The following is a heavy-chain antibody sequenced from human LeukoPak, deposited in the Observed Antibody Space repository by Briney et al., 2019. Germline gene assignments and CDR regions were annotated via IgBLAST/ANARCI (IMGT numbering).Heavy chain of an antibody. CDR1: GFTFSGYG. D-gene: IGHD3-22*01. J-gene: IGHJ4*02. V-gene: IGHV3-30*02. CDR3: AKGPLDYYDSSGYYYVGSY. Sequence: PGGSLRLSCAASGFTFSGYGMHWVRQAPGKGLEWVAFIRYDGSNKYYADSVKGRFTISRDNSKNTLYLQMNSLRAEDTAVYYCAKGPLDYYDSSGYYYVGSYWGQGTLVTVSS. CDR2: IRYDGSNK.